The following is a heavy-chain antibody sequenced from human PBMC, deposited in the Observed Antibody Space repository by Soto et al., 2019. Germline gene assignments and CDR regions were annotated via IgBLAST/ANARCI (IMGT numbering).Heavy chain of an antibody. Sequence: PGGSLRLSCAASGFTLRSHTMNWVRQAPGKGLEWVSSISSGGDYKYYTDSVRGRFTVSRDNTKNSLYLQMDSLRAEYTAVYYLARGSCTRSGGYIGAYYYYGMDVWGQGATVTVSS. CDR1: GFTLRSHT. CDR3: ARGSCTRSGGYIGAYYYYGMDV. J-gene: IGHJ6*02. CDR2: ISSGGDYK. V-gene: IGHV3-21*01. D-gene: IGHD6-19*01.